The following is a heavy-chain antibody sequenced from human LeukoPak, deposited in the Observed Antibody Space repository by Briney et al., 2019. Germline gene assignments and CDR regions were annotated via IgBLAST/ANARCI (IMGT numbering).Heavy chain of an antibody. Sequence: ASVKLSCKASGGTFSSYAISWVRQAPGQGLEWMGGIIPIFGTANYAQKFQGRVTITTDESTSTAYMELSSLRSEDTAVYYCAHSSSWYSNGYYFDYWGQGTLVTVSS. D-gene: IGHD6-13*01. CDR1: GGTFSSYA. CDR2: IIPIFGTA. CDR3: AHSSSWYSNGYYFDY. J-gene: IGHJ4*02. V-gene: IGHV1-69*05.